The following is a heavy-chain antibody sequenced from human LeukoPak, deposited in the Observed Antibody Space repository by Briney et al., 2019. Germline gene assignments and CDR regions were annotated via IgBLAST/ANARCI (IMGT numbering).Heavy chain of an antibody. V-gene: IGHV1-18*01. Sequence: ASMKVSCKASGYTFTSHGITWVRQAPGQGLEWMGWISAYNGNTNYAQKFQGRVTMTTDTSTSTAYMELRSLRSDDTAVYYCARSTNWNYAIDYWGQGTLVTVSS. D-gene: IGHD1-7*01. J-gene: IGHJ4*02. CDR3: ARSTNWNYAIDY. CDR2: ISAYNGNT. CDR1: GYTFTSHG.